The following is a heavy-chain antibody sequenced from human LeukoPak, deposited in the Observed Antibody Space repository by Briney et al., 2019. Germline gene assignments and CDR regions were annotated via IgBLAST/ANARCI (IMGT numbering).Heavy chain of an antibody. J-gene: IGHJ5*02. CDR3: ASWPPNYGDYEGWFDP. CDR2: IYHSGST. Sequence: TSETLSLTCTVSGYSISSGYYWGWIRQPPGKGLEWIGSIYHSGSTYYNPSLKSRVTISVDTSKNQFSLKLSSVTAADTAVYYCASWPPNYGDYEGWFDPWGQGTLVTVSS. D-gene: IGHD4-17*01. CDR1: GYSISSGYY. V-gene: IGHV4-38-2*02.